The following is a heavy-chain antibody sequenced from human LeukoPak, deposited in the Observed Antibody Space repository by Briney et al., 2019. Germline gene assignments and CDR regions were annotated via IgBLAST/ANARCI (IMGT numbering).Heavy chain of an antibody. CDR2: IYYSGST. Sequence: PSQALSLTCTVSGGSISSGGYYWSWIRQHPGKGLEWIGYIYYSGSTYYNPSLKSRVTISVDTSKNQFSLKLSSVTAADTAVYYCARDRDTAMALGAFDIWGQGTMVTVSS. D-gene: IGHD5-18*01. CDR3: ARDRDTAMALGAFDI. CDR1: GGSISSGGYY. V-gene: IGHV4-31*03. J-gene: IGHJ3*02.